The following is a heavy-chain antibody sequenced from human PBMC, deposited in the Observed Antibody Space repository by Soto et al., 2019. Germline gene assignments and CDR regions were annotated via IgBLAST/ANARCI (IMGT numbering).Heavy chain of an antibody. CDR2: TVVGSGNT. CDR3: AAPGSPNAFDI. J-gene: IGHJ3*02. Sequence: SVKVSCKASGFTFTSSAVQWVRQARGQRLEWIGWTVVGSGNTNYAQKFQERVTITRDMSTSTAYMELSSLRSEDTAVYYCAAPGSPNAFDIWGQGTMVTVSS. CDR1: GFTFTSSA. D-gene: IGHD1-26*01. V-gene: IGHV1-58*01.